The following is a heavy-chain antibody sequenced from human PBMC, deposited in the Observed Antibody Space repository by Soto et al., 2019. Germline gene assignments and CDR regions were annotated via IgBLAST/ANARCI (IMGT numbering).Heavy chain of an antibody. V-gene: IGHV3-33*01. D-gene: IGHD6-19*01. CDR3: ARDRVAVAGTYYYYYYGMDV. Sequence: QVQLVESGGGVVQPGRSLRLSCAASGFTFSSYGMHWVRQAPGKGLEWVAVIWYDGSNKYYADSVKGRFTISRDNSKNTLYLQMNSLRAEDTAVYYCARDRVAVAGTYYYYYYGMDVWGQGTTVTVSS. CDR2: IWYDGSNK. J-gene: IGHJ6*02. CDR1: GFTFSSYG.